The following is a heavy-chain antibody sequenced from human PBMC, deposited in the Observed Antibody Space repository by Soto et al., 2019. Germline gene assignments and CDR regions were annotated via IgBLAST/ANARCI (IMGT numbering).Heavy chain of an antibody. Sequence: PVGSLRLSCEASGFNFRDFWMHWVRQPPGKGPEWDSNIPSDGRDVSYADSVRGRFTISRDDARNTLYLQMSDLRVEDTAIYYCTRADSGLGIDYWGQGTQLTVSS. CDR2: IPSDGRDV. V-gene: IGHV3-74*01. CDR3: TRADSGLGIDY. J-gene: IGHJ4*02. CDR1: GFNFRDFW. D-gene: IGHD1-26*01.